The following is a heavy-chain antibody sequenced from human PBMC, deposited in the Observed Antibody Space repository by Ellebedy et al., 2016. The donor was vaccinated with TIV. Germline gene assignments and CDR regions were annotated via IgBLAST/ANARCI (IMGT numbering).Heavy chain of an antibody. CDR1: GGSVSSGSYY. J-gene: IGHJ4*02. Sequence: GSLRLXCTVSGGSVSSGSYYWSWIRQPPGKGLEWIGYIYYSGSTNYNPSLKSRVTISVDTSKNQFSLKLSSVTAADTAVYYCARGRGTIFWGQGTLVTVSS. CDR2: IYYSGST. D-gene: IGHD3-3*01. CDR3: ARGRGTIF. V-gene: IGHV4-61*01.